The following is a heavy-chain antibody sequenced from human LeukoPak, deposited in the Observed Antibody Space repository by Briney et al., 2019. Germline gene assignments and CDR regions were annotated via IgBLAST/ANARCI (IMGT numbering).Heavy chain of an antibody. D-gene: IGHD5-12*01. Sequence: GGSLRLSCAACGFTFSRYAMSWVRQAPGKGLEWVSAISGSGGSTYYADSVKGRFTISRDNSKNTLYLEMNSLRAEDTAVYYFAKARRTLLATIKWFDPWGQGTLVTVSS. J-gene: IGHJ5*02. V-gene: IGHV3-23*01. CDR2: ISGSGGST. CDR3: AKARRTLLATIKWFDP. CDR1: GFTFSRYA.